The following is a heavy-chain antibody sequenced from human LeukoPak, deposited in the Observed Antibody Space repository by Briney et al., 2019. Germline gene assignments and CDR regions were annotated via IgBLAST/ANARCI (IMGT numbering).Heavy chain of an antibody. D-gene: IGHD2-21*02. V-gene: IGHV4-59*08. CDR3: ARQTTLSGGDDEFDY. CDR1: GGSISSYY. J-gene: IGHJ4*02. Sequence: SETLSLTCTVSGGSISSYYWSWIRQPPGKGLEWIGYIYYSGSTNYNPSLKCRVTISVDTSKNQFSLKLSSVTAADTAVYYCARQTTLSGGDDEFDYWGQGTLVTVSS. CDR2: IYYSGST.